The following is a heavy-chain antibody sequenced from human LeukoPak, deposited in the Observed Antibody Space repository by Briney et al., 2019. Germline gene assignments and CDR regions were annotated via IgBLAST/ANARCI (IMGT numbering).Heavy chain of an antibody. CDR3: ARNYDILTGYYSYYYYYMDV. Sequence: SETLSLTCTVSGGSISSSSYYWGWIRQPPGKGLGWIGSIYYSGSTYYNPSLKSRVTISVDTSKNQFSLKLSSVTAADTAVYFCARNYDILTGYYSYYYYYMDVWGKGTTVTVSS. CDR2: IYYSGST. D-gene: IGHD3-9*01. V-gene: IGHV4-39*07. J-gene: IGHJ6*03. CDR1: GGSISSSSYY.